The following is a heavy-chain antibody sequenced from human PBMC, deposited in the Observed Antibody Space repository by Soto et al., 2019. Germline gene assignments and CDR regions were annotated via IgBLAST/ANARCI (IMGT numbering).Heavy chain of an antibody. CDR3: ARDSGHYGKGWFDP. Sequence: QVQLQESGPGLVKPLETLSLTCTVSGASISSGGYYWNWMRQHPGKGLEWIGYIYHSGSTNYNPSLKSRVTMSVATSKNQFSLKLSYVTAADTALYYCARDSGHYGKGWFDPCGQGTLVTVSS. CDR2: IYHSGST. D-gene: IGHD3-10*01. J-gene: IGHJ5*02. CDR1: GASISSGGYY. V-gene: IGHV4-31*03.